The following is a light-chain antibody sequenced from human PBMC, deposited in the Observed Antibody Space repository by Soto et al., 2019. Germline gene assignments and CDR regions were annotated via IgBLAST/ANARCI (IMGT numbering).Light chain of an antibody. Sequence: EIVLTQSPGTLSLSPGERATLSCRASQSVSSSYLAWYQQKPGQAPRLLIYGTSSRATAIPDRFSGSGSGKDFTFTISRLEPEDFAVYYCQQYGSSSWTFGQGTKVDNK. CDR1: QSVSSSY. CDR3: QQYGSSSWT. V-gene: IGKV3-20*01. J-gene: IGKJ1*01. CDR2: GTS.